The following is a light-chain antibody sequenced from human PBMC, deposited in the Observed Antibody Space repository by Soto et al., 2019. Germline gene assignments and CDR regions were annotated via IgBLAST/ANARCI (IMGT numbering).Light chain of an antibody. CDR2: EVS. CDR3: SAYTGSNTIVV. CDR1: SSDVAAYNY. J-gene: IGLJ2*01. Sequence: QSALTQPASVSGSPGQSITISCTETSSDVAAYNYVSWYQQHPGKAPKLMMYEVSKRPSGVSNRVSGSEAGNAASLTISGLQPEDEADYYGSAYTGSNTIVVVGAGTKVTV. V-gene: IGLV2-14*01.